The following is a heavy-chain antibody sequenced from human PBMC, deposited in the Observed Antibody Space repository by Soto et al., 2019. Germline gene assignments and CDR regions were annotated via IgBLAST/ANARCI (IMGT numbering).Heavy chain of an antibody. CDR2: INAGNGNT. D-gene: IGHD3-22*01. CDR1: GYTFTSYA. J-gene: IGHJ3*02. CDR3: AADTYYYDSSGFPRVAFDI. Sequence: ASVKVSCKASGYTFTSYAMHWVRQAPGQRLEWMGWINAGNGNTKYSQKFQGRVTITRDTSASTAYMELSSLRSEDTAVYYCAADTYYYDSSGFPRVAFDIWGQGTMVTVS. V-gene: IGHV1-3*01.